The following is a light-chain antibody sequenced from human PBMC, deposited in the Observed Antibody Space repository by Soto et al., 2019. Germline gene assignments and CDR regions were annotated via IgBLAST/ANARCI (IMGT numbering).Light chain of an antibody. J-gene: IGLJ2*01. CDR1: RDDIGAYAY. Sequence: QSVLTQTASVSGSPGQSITISCAGTRDDIGAYAYVSWYQQHTGNATKLLVYEVTNRPPGVSDRFSGSKSGYTASLTISGLQAEDEADYYCNSYTNSSAVVFGGGT. CDR2: EVT. CDR3: NSYTNSSAVV. V-gene: IGLV2-14*01.